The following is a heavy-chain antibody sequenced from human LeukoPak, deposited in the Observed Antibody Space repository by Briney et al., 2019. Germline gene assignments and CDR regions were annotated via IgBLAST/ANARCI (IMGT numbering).Heavy chain of an antibody. D-gene: IGHD6-19*01. CDR2: IIPILGIA. V-gene: IGHV1-69*04. J-gene: IGHJ4*02. CDR3: AMGTRGQWLYFDY. Sequence: SVKVSCKASGGTFSSYAISWVRQAPGQGLEWMGRIIPILGIANYAQKFQGRVTITADKSTSTAYMELSSLRSEDTAVYYCAMGTRGQWLYFDYWGQGTLVTVST. CDR1: GGTFSSYA.